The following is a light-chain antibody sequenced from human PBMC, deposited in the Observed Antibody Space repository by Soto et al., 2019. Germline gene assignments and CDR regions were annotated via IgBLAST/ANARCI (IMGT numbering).Light chain of an antibody. J-gene: IGLJ1*01. CDR2: GVN. V-gene: IGLV2-14*01. CDR1: SSDIGDYNY. CDR3: SSYTSSITYV. Sequence: QSALTQPASVSGSPGQSITISCTGTSSDIGDYNYVSWYQQRPEKAPELMIYGVNNRSPGVSNRFSGSKSGNTASLTISGLQAEDEADYYCSSYTSSITYVFGTGTKVTVL.